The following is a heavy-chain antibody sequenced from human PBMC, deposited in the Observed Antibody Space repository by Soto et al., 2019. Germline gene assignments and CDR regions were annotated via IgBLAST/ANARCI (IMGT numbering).Heavy chain of an antibody. CDR3: GRGRSGQIVVFY. D-gene: IGHD1-26*01. J-gene: IGHJ4*02. CDR1: GYTFTGHY. CDR2: IGPESGAA. V-gene: IGHV1-2*02. Sequence: ASVKVSCKASGYTFTGHYIHWVRQAPEQGPEWMGEIGPESGAARYAQKFQGRVTMTRDMSITTVYMELNNLSPDDTAVYYCGRGRSGQIVVFYWGQGTPVTVSS.